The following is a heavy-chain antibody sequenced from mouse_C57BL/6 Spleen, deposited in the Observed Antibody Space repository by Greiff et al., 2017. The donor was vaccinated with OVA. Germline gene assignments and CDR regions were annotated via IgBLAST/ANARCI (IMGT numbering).Heavy chain of an antibody. Sequence: QVTLKVSGPGILQPSQTLSLTCSFSGFSLSTFGMGVGWIRQPSGKGLEWLAHICWDDDKYYNPALKSRLTISKDTSKNQVFRRIAKVDAADTATYDSARIQDYGGYFDVWGTGTTVTVSS. CDR1: GFSLSTFGMG. J-gene: IGHJ1*03. D-gene: IGHD2-4*01. CDR3: ARIQDYGGYFDV. V-gene: IGHV8-8*01. CDR2: ICWDDDK.